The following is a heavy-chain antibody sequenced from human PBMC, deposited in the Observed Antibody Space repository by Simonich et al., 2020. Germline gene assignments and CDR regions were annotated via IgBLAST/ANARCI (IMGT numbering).Heavy chain of an antibody. Sequence: EVQLVESGGGLVKPGGSLRLSCAASGFTFSSYSMNWVRQAPGKGLEGVSSSSSSSSYQYYADSVKGRFTISRDNAKNSLYLQMNSLRAEDTAVYYCAREQARGGAFDIWGQGTMVTVSS. V-gene: IGHV3-21*01. CDR1: GFTFSSYS. J-gene: IGHJ3*02. CDR2: SSSSSSYQ. D-gene: IGHD3-16*01. CDR3: AREQARGGAFDI.